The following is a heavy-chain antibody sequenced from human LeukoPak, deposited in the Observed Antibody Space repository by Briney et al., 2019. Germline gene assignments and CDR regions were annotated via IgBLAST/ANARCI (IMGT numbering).Heavy chain of an antibody. V-gene: IGHV3-7*01. CDR1: GFTFNTFW. D-gene: IGHD4-17*01. CDR2: INQDGSEK. J-gene: IGHJ3*02. Sequence: GGSLRLSCAASGFTFNTFWMTWVRQAPGKGLEWVANINQDGSEKYYVDSVKGRFTISRDNAKNSLYLQVNSLRAEDTAVYYCTTVTFDAFDIWGQGTMVTVSS. CDR3: TTVTFDAFDI.